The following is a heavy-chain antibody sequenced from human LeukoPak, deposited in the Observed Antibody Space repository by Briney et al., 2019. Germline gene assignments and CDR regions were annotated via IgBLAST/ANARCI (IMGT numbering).Heavy chain of an antibody. CDR2: ISSSSSTI. J-gene: IGHJ4*02. CDR3: ARETASEDFDY. CDR1: GFTFSSYS. Sequence: QPGGSLRLSCAASGFTFSSYSMNWVRQAPGKGLEWVSYISSSSSTIYYADSVKGRFTISRDNAKNSLYLQMNSLRAGDTAVYYCARETASEDFDYWGQGTLVTVSS. V-gene: IGHV3-48*01. D-gene: IGHD6-13*01.